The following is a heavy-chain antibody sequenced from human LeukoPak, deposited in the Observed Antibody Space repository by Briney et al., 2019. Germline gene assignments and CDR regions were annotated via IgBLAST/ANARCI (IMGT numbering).Heavy chain of an antibody. CDR2: ISGSGGIT. CDR3: ARARWLQLDY. J-gene: IGHJ4*02. D-gene: IGHD5-24*01. V-gene: IGHV3-23*01. Sequence: HPGGSLRLSCAASGFTFGSYAIYWVRQAPGKGPEWVSGISGSGGITYYADSVKGRFTISRDNSKNTLYLQMNSLRAEDTAVYYCARARWLQLDYWGQGTLVTVSS. CDR1: GFTFGSYA.